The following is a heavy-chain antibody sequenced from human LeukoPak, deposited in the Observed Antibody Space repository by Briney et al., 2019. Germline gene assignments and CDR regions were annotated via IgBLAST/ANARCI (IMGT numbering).Heavy chain of an antibody. D-gene: IGHD2-8*01. J-gene: IGHJ3*02. CDR2: IYTSGST. Sequence: SETLSLTCSVSGGSISSDNYHWSWIRQPAGKGLEWIGRIYTSGSTNYNPSLKSRVTISVDTSKNQFSLKLSSVTAADTAVYYCAMIIDTNGDAFDIWGQGTMVTVSS. CDR1: GGSISSDNYH. V-gene: IGHV4-61*02. CDR3: AMIIDTNGDAFDI.